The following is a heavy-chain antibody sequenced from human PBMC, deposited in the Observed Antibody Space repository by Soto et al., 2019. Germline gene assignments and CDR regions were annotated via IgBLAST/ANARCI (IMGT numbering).Heavy chain of an antibody. CDR3: VSDRGYGHASVPYS. J-gene: IGHJ4*02. CDR1: GFAFSSYG. Sequence: QAQLVESGGGVVQPGRSLRLSCAASGFAFSSYGMHWVRQAQGPGLEWVAVISYDGSLQHYADSVKGRFTISRDNSKNMVLLQLSSLRAEDTAVYYCVSDRGYGHASVPYSWGQGTLVSVSS. V-gene: IGHV3-30*03. D-gene: IGHD5-18*01. CDR2: ISYDGSLQ.